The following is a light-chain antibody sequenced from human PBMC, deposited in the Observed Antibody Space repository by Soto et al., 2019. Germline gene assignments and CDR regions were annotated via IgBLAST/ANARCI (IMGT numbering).Light chain of an antibody. CDR1: QTITTSQ. CDR3: QQYAGSPRT. J-gene: IGKJ1*01. CDR2: GAS. V-gene: IGKV3-20*01. Sequence: EIVLTQSPGTLSLSPGERATLFCRASQTITTSQLAWYQQKPGQAPRVLIFGASNRATGIPDRFSGSGSGTDFTLTISLMETEDFAIYYCQQYAGSPRTFGQGTTVEV.